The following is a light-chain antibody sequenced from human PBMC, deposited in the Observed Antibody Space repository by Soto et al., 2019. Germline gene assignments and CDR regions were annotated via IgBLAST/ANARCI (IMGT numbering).Light chain of an antibody. Sequence: QSALTQPASVSGSPGQSLTISCTGTSSDVGDYNYVSWYQHHPGKAPKLMIFEVTNRPSGVSNRFSGSKSGNTASLTISGLQAEDEADYYCSSYTTSSTRVFGTGTKLTVL. J-gene: IGLJ1*01. CDR3: SSYTTSSTRV. CDR2: EVT. V-gene: IGLV2-14*01. CDR1: SSDVGDYNY.